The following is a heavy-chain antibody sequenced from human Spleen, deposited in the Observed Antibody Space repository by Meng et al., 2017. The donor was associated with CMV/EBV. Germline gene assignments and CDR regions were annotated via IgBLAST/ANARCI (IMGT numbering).Heavy chain of an antibody. D-gene: IGHD4-17*01. Sequence: SVKVSCKASGYTFTSYDINWVRQAPGQGLEWMGGIIPIFGTANYAQKFQGRVTITTDESTSTAYMELSSLRSEDTAVYYCARSLMTTVTTLGYWGQGTLVTVSS. CDR3: ARSLMTTVTTLGY. V-gene: IGHV1-69*05. CDR1: GYTFTSYD. CDR2: IIPIFGTA. J-gene: IGHJ4*02.